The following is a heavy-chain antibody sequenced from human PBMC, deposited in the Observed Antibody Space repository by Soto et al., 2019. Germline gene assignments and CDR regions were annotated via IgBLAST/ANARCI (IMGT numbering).Heavy chain of an antibody. J-gene: IGHJ6*02. Sequence: SVKVSCKASGFTFTSSAVQWVRQARGQRLEWIGWIVVGSGNTNYAQKFQERVTITRDMSTSTAYMELSSPRSEDTAVYYCAADSDYGDYLDYHQDRLSVWGQGTTVTVS. D-gene: IGHD4-17*01. CDR2: IVVGSGNT. CDR3: AADSDYGDYLDYHQDRLSV. CDR1: GFTFTSSA. V-gene: IGHV1-58*01.